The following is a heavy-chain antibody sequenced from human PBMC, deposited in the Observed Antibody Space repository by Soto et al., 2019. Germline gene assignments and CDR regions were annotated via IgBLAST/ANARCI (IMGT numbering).Heavy chain of an antibody. Sequence: SLRLSCAASGFTFSTFALNWVRQAPGKGLEWVSGISWNSGSIGYADSVKGRFTISRDNAKNSLYLQMNSLRSEDTALYYCAKDMGYDLSPLGYFDYWGQGTLVTVSS. CDR1: GFTFSTFA. D-gene: IGHD5-12*01. V-gene: IGHV3-9*01. CDR3: AKDMGYDLSPLGYFDY. CDR2: ISWNSGSI. J-gene: IGHJ4*02.